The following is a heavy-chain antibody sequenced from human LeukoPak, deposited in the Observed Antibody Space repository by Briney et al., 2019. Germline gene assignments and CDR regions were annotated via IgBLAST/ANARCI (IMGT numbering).Heavy chain of an antibody. Sequence: ASVKVSCKASGYTFTDYYMHWVRQAPRQGLEWMRRINPNSGGTNYPQKFQGRVTMSRDTSISTAYMELSSLRSDDTAVYYCARGKPYNWFDPWGQGTLVTVSS. V-gene: IGHV1-2*06. CDR1: GYTFTDYY. CDR2: INPNSGGT. J-gene: IGHJ5*02. CDR3: ARGKPYNWFDP. D-gene: IGHD1-14*01.